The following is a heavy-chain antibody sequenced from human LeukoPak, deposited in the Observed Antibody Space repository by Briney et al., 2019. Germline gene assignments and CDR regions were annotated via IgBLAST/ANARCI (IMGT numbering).Heavy chain of an antibody. CDR1: GGSFSVYY. CDR2: INHSGST. V-gene: IGHV4-34*01. J-gene: IGHJ4*02. Sequence: PSETLSLACAVYGGSFSVYYWSWIRQPPGKGLEWIGEINHSGSTNYNPSLKSRVTISVDTSKNQFSLKLSSVTAADTAVYYCARALDYWGQGTLVTVSS. CDR3: ARALDY.